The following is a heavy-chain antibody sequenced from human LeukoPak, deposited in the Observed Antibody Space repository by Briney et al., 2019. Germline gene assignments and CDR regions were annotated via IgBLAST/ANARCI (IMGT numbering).Heavy chain of an antibody. V-gene: IGHV1-8*01. D-gene: IGHD3-22*01. CDR2: MNPNSGNT. Sequence: SVKVSCKASGYTFTSYDINWVRQATGQGLEWMGWMNPNSGNTGYAQKFRGRATLTRNTSISTAYMGLSSMRSEDTAVYYCARERKTYYYDSSGYYSSRRVDYWGQGTLVTVSS. CDR1: GYTFTSYD. CDR3: ARERKTYYYDSSGYYSSRRVDY. J-gene: IGHJ4*02.